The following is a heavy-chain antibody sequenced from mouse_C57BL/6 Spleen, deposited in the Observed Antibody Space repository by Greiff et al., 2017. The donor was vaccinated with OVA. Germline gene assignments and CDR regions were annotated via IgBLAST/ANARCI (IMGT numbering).Heavy chain of an antibody. CDR3: TRWASGRAMDY. V-gene: IGHV1-15*01. Sequence: VQLQESGAELVRPGASVTLSCKASGYTFTDYEMHWVKQTPVHGLEWIGAIDPETGGTAYNQKFKGKAILTADKSSSTAYMELRSLTSEDSAVYYCTRWASGRAMDYWGQGTSVTVSS. J-gene: IGHJ4*01. D-gene: IGHD1-1*01. CDR2: IDPETGGT. CDR1: GYTFTDYE.